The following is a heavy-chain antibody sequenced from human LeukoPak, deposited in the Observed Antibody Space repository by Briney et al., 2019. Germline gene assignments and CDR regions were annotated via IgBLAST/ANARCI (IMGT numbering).Heavy chain of an antibody. V-gene: IGHV3-23*01. J-gene: IGHJ3*02. CDR1: GFTFSNYA. CDR3: ARGDSLI. CDR2: ISGSGSSA. D-gene: IGHD3-22*01. Sequence: PGGSLRLSCAASGFTFSNYAMSWVRQAPGKGLEWVSAISGSGSSAYYADSVKGRFTISTDNSKNTLYLRMNSLRAEDTAVYYCARGDSLIWGQGTMVTVSS.